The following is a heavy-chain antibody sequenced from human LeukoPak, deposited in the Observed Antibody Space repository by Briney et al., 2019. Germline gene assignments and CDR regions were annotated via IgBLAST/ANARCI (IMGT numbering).Heavy chain of an antibody. CDR1: GGSISSYY. CDR3: ARGENSYANYWYFDL. J-gene: IGHJ2*01. CDR2: IYYSGST. D-gene: IGHD5-18*01. Sequence: SETLSLTCTVSGGSISSYYWSWIRQPPGKGLEWIGYIYYSGSTNYNPSLKSRVTISVDTSKNQFSLKLSSVTAADTAVYYCARGENSYANYWYFDLWGRGTLVTVSS. V-gene: IGHV4-59*01.